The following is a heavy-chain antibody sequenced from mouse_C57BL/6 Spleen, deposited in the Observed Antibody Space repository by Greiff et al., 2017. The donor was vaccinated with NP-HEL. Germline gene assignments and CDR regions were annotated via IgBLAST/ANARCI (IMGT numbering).Heavy chain of an antibody. D-gene: IGHD1-1*01. CDR1: GYTFTGYW. CDR3: ARSVYYGSSRYYFDY. V-gene: IGHV1-9*01. CDR2: MLPGRGRT. Sequence: QVQLKESGAELMKPGASVKLSCKATGYTFTGYWIEWVKQRPGHGLEWIGEMLPGRGRTKYNEKFKGKAPFTADTSSNTAYMQLSSLTTEDSAIYDCARSVYYGSSRYYFDYWGQGTTLTVSS. J-gene: IGHJ2*01.